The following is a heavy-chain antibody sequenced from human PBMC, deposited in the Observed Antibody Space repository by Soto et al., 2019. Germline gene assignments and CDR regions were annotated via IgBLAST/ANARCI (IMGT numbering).Heavy chain of an antibody. CDR3: VGGQYYFDY. Sequence: QVQLVESGGGVVQPGRSLRLSCAASGFPFTTYGMHWVREGPGKGLEWVAVISYDGSNKYYADSVKGRFTISRDNSKNTLYLQMNSLRPECTALYYCVGGQYYFDYRGQGTLVTVSS. V-gene: IGHV3-30*03. J-gene: IGHJ4*02. CDR2: ISYDGSNK. D-gene: IGHD3-10*01. CDR1: GFPFTTYG.